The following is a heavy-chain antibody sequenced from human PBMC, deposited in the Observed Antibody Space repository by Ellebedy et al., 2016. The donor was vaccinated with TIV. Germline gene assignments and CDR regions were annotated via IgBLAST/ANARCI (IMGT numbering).Heavy chain of an antibody. Sequence: PGGSLRLSCAASGFTFSGFGIHWVRQAPGKGLEWVAIIWYDGSNAYYADSVKGRFTISRDNSKDTLYLQMNSLRGEDTAIYYCAKIAVSGLWYFDLWGRGTLVTVSS. D-gene: IGHD6-19*01. CDR2: IWYDGSNA. V-gene: IGHV3-33*06. J-gene: IGHJ2*01. CDR3: AKIAVSGLWYFDL. CDR1: GFTFSGFG.